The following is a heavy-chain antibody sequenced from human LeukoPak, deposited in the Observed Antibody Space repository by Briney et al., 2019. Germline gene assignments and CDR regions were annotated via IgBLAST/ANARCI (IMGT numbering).Heavy chain of an antibody. Sequence: PSETLSLTCTVSGGSISSFYWTWIRQPPGKGLEWIGYISYSGSTNYNPSLKSRLTISVDTSKNQFSLKLSSVTAADTAVYYCARMPPVGGSYVYWGQGTLVTVSS. CDR3: ARMPPVGGSYVY. CDR2: ISYSGST. V-gene: IGHV4-59*01. D-gene: IGHD1-26*01. CDR1: GGSISSFY. J-gene: IGHJ4*02.